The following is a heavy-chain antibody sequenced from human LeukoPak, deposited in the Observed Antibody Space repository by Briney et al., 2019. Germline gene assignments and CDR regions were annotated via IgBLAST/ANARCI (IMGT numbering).Heavy chain of an antibody. Sequence: ASVKVSCKASGYTFTSYAMNWVRQAPGQGLEWMGWISAYNGNTNYAQKLQGRVTMTTDTSTSTAYMELRSLRSDDTAVYYCARDRSSSWPYYYYYMDVWGKGTTVTVSS. V-gene: IGHV1-18*01. CDR3: ARDRSSSWPYYYYYMDV. CDR2: ISAYNGNT. CDR1: GYTFTSYA. J-gene: IGHJ6*03. D-gene: IGHD6-13*01.